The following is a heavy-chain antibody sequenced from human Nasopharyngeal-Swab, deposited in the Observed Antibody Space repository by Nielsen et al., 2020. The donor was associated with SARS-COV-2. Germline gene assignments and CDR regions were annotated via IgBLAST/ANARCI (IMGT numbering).Heavy chain of an antibody. Sequence: WIRQPPGKGLEWIGEINHSGSTNYNPSLKSRVTISVDTSKNQFSLKLSSVTAADTAMYYCARGFPGAAAGTDYWGQGTLVTVSS. CDR3: ARGFPGAAAGTDY. CDR2: INHSGST. J-gene: IGHJ4*02. V-gene: IGHV4-34*01. D-gene: IGHD6-13*01.